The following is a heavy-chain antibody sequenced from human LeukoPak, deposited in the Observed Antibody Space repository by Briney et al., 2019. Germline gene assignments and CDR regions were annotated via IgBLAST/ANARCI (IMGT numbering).Heavy chain of an antibody. D-gene: IGHD3-3*01. V-gene: IGHV3-23*01. CDR2: ISGSGGST. Sequence: GALRLSCAASGFSFDDYAMHWVRQAPGKGLEWVSAISGSGGSTYYADSVKGRFTISRDNSKNTLYLQMNSLRAEDTAVYYCAKDPHYDFWSGYHMDVWGKGTTVTVSS. CDR1: GFSFDDYA. CDR3: AKDPHYDFWSGYHMDV. J-gene: IGHJ6*03.